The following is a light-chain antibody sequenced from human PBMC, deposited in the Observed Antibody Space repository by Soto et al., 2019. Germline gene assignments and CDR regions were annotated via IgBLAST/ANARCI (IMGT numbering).Light chain of an antibody. V-gene: IGLV1-44*01. J-gene: IGLJ2*01. CDR3: AAWDGSLSGVV. Sequence: QSVLSQPPSASGTPGQRVTISCSGSSSNVGSYAVNWYQQLPGTAPKLLIYSHNQRPSGVPDRFSGSKSGTSASLAISGLQSEDEADYYCAAWDGSLSGVVFGGGTQLTVL. CDR1: SSNVGSYA. CDR2: SHN.